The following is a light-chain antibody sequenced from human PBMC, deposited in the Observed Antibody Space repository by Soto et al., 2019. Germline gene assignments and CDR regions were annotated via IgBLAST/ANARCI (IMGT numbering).Light chain of an antibody. V-gene: IGKV1-27*01. Sequence: DIQMTQSPSSLSASVGDRVTITCRASQGSSNYLAWYQQKPGQVPKLLIYAVSALQSGVPSRFSGSGAGTDFTLTIRSLQPEDVAPYYCQKYDSAPWTFVQGTKVEIK. CDR2: AVS. CDR1: QGSSNY. J-gene: IGKJ1*01. CDR3: QKYDSAPWT.